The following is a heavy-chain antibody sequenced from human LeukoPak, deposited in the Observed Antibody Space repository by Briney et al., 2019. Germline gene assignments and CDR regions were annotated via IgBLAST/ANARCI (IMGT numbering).Heavy chain of an antibody. D-gene: IGHD2-15*01. Sequence: ASVKVSCKASGYMFISYYMHWVRQAPGQGLEWMGIINPSGGSTSYAEKFQGRVTMTRDTSTSTVYMELSSLRSEDTAVYYCARGDIPTRGTFDYWGQGTLVTVSS. CDR3: ARGDIPTRGTFDY. CDR1: GYMFISYY. V-gene: IGHV1-46*01. CDR2: INPSGGST. J-gene: IGHJ4*02.